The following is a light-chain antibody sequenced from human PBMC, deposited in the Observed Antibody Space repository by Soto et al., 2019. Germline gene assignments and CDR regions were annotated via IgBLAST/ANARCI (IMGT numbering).Light chain of an antibody. CDR1: QSVSSSY. V-gene: IGKV3-20*01. CDR3: QQYGGSPYT. Sequence: EIVLTQSPGTLSLSPGERATLSCRASQSVSSSYLAWYQQKPGQAPRLLIYGASGRPTAIPDRFSGSGSGSDFTLSISRLEPEDFAMYYCQQYGGSPYTFGQGTKLEIK. CDR2: GAS. J-gene: IGKJ2*01.